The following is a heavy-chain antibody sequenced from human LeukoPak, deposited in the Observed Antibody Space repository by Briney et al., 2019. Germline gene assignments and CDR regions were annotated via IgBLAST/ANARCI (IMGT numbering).Heavy chain of an antibody. J-gene: IGHJ3*02. D-gene: IGHD3-10*01. CDR3: ARDLTRGNVVLRVVDAFDI. V-gene: IGHV1-18*01. CDR1: GYTFTSYG. Sequence: GASVKVSCKASGYTFTSYGISWVRQAPGQGLEWMGWISAYNGNTNYAQKLQGRVTMTTDTSTSTAYMELRSLRSDDTAVYYCARDLTRGNVVLRVVDAFDIWGQGTMVTVSS. CDR2: ISAYNGNT.